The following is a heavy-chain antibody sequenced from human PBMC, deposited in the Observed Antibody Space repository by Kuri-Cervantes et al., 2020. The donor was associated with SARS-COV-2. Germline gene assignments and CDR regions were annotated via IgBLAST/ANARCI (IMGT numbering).Heavy chain of an antibody. D-gene: IGHD5-18*01. J-gene: IGHJ4*02. CDR2: IYYSGST. CDR3: AREFLAQGYSYPSGY. CDR1: GGSISSSSYY. V-gene: IGHV4-39*07. Sequence: SETLSLTCTVSGGSISSSSYYWGRIRQPPGKGLEWIGSIYYSGSTYYNPSLKSRVTISVDTSKNQFSLKLTSVTAADTAVYYCAREFLAQGYSYPSGYWGQGTLVTVSS.